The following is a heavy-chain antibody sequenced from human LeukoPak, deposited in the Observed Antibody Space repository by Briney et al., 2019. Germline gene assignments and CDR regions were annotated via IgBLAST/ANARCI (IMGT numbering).Heavy chain of an antibody. CDR2: ISSSSTYI. D-gene: IGHD3-10*01. CDR3: AREVYYGSGRRFDF. V-gene: IGHV3-21*01. J-gene: IGHJ4*02. CDR1: GFTFNSYT. Sequence: PGGSLRLSCAASGFTFNSYTMNWVRQAPGKGLEWVSSISSSSTYIYYADSMKGRFTISRDNAKNSLFLQMNTLRAEDTAVYYCAREVYYGSGRRFDFWGQGTLVTVSS.